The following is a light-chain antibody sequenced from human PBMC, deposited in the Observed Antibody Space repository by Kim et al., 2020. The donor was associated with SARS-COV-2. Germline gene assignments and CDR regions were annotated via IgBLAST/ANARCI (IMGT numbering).Light chain of an antibody. V-gene: IGLV1-51*01. J-gene: IGLJ3*02. CDR2: DNN. CDR3: GTWDSSLSPNWV. CDR1: SSNIGNNY. Sequence: QKVTISCSGSSSNIGNNYVSWYQQFPGTAPKLLIYDNNKRPSGIPDRFSGSKSGTSATLGITGLQTGDEADYYCGTWDSSLSPNWVFGGGTQLTVL.